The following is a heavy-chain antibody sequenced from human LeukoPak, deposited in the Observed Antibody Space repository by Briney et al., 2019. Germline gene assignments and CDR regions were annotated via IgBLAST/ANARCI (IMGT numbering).Heavy chain of an antibody. V-gene: IGHV3-33*06. Sequence: PGGSLRLSCAASGFTFSSNGMHWVRQAPGKGLEWVAVIWYDGSNKHYVDSVKGRFTISRDNSKNTLYLQMNSLRAEDTAVYSCAKGGESDYGDHFDYWGQGTLVTVSS. CDR2: IWYDGSNK. J-gene: IGHJ4*02. D-gene: IGHD4-17*01. CDR3: AKGGESDYGDHFDY. CDR1: GFTFSSNG.